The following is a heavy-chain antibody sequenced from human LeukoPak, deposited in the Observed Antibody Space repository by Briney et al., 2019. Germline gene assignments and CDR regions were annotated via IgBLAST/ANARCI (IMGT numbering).Heavy chain of an antibody. V-gene: IGHV3-15*01. CDR2: IKSKTDGGTT. Sequence: GGSLRLSCAASGFTFSNAWMSRVRQAPGKGLEWVGRIKSKTDGGTTDYAAPVKGRFTISRDDSKNTLYLQMNSLKTEDTAVYYCTTVLLWFGELFYWGQGTLVTVSS. J-gene: IGHJ4*02. CDR1: GFTFSNAW. CDR3: TTVLLWFGELFY. D-gene: IGHD3-10*01.